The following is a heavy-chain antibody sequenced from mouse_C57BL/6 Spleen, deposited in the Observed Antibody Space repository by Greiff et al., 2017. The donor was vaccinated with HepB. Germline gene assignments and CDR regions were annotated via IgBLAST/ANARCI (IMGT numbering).Heavy chain of an antibody. CDR2: IWSGGST. V-gene: IGHV2-2*01. J-gene: IGHJ2*01. CDR1: GFSLTSYG. CDR3: ARSLFFDY. Sequence: VKLMESGPGLVQPSQSLSITCTVSGFSLTSYGVHWVRQSPGKGLEWLGVIWSGGSTDYNADFISRMSISKNNSKSQVVLKMNSLQADDTAIYSSARSLFFDYWGQGSTLTVSS.